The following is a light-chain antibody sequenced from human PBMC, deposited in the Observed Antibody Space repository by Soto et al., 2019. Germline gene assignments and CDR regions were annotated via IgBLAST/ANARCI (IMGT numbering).Light chain of an antibody. CDR1: QDINRF. CDR3: QQSYSTPPWT. V-gene: IGKV1-39*01. CDR2: AAS. J-gene: IGKJ1*01. Sequence: DIQMTQSPSSLSASVGDRVTITFRSSQDINRFLNWYQQKPGKAPKLLLYAASTLQSGVPPRFSGSGSGTDFTLTISSLQPEDFATYYCQQSYSTPPWTGGQGTKVDIK.